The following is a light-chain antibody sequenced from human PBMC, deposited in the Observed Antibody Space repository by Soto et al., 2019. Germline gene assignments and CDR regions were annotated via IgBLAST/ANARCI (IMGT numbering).Light chain of an antibody. CDR3: QQANSFPIT. CDR1: QNISSS. J-gene: IGKJ5*01. CDR2: DDF. Sequence: DIQMTPYPSSSSSSXGDSLSIPVXTSQNISSSLAWYQQKAGKAPKLLIYDDFSLESGVPPRFSGSISGTEFTLTISSLQPDDFATYYCQQANSFPITFGQGTRLEIK. V-gene: IGKV1-5*01.